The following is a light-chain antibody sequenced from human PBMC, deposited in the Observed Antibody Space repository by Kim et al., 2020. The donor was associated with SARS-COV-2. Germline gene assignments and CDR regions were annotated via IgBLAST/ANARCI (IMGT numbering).Light chain of an antibody. CDR1: TNDIGTYNF. Sequence: QSALTQPASVSVSPGQSITISCTGTTNDIGTYNFVSWFQQHPGKAPKLIIYDVSHRPSGVSPRFSGSKSGNTASLTLSGLQPEDEADYYCSSYTRTNTRLFGGGTQLTVL. CDR2: DVS. CDR3: SSYTRTNTRL. J-gene: IGLJ3*02. V-gene: IGLV2-14*03.